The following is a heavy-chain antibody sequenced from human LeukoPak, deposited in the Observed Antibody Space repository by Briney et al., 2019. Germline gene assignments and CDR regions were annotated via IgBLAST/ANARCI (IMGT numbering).Heavy chain of an antibody. CDR2: IYYSGST. D-gene: IGHD3-10*01. J-gene: IGHJ5*02. V-gene: IGHV4-59*01. CDR3: ASAKTYYYGSGFDP. CDR1: GCSISSYY. Sequence: SETLPLTCTVSGCSISSYYWSWIRQPPGKGLEWIGYIYYSGSTNYNPSLKSRVTISVDTSKNQFSLKLSSVTAADTAVYYCASAKTYYYGSGFDPWGQGTLVTVSS.